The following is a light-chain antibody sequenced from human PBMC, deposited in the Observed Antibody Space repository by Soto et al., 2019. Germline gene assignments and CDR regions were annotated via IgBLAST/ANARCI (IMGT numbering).Light chain of an antibody. V-gene: IGKV1-39*01. J-gene: IGKJ1*01. CDR2: AAS. CDR3: QQYNSHWT. Sequence: SQSVFSLSASVGDRVTITCRARQSISSYLNWYQQKPGKAPKLLIYAASRLQSGVPSRFSGSRSGPDFTLTISSLPAEDFATYYCQQYNSHWTFGQGTKADI. CDR1: QSISSY.